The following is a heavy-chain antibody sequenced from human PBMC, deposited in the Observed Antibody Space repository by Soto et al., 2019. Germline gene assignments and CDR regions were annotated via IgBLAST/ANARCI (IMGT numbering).Heavy chain of an antibody. Sequence: PGESLKISCKGSGYSFTSYWIGWVRQMPGKGLEWMGIIYPGDSDTRYSPSFQGQVTISADKSISTAYLQWSSLKASDTAMYYCARLTMVRGVIITSAPFDDWGRGTLVTVSS. J-gene: IGHJ4*02. CDR1: GYSFTSYW. V-gene: IGHV5-51*01. D-gene: IGHD3-10*01. CDR2: IYPGDSDT. CDR3: ARLTMVRGVIITSAPFDD.